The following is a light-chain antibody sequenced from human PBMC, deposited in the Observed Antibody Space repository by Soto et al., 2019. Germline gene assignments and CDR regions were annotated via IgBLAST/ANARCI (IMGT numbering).Light chain of an antibody. CDR1: QSVSSSY. V-gene: IGKV3-20*01. CDR2: GGS. J-gene: IGKJ1*01. CDR3: QQYSSSRT. Sequence: EIVLTQSPGTLSLYPGERATLSCRASQSVSSSYLAWYQQKPGQAPRLLIYGGSSRATGIPVRFSGSGSETDFTLTITRLEPEDFAVYYCQQYSSSRTFGQGTKVDIK.